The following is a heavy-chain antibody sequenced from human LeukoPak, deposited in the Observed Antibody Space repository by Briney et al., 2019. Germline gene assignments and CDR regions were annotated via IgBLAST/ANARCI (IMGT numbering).Heavy chain of an antibody. D-gene: IGHD3-22*01. CDR1: GFTFSSSA. J-gene: IGHJ4*02. Sequence: GGSLKLSCAASGFTFSSSAMSWVRQAPGKGLEWVSAIGNNGGYTYYADSVQGRFTISRDNCKSTLCLQMNSLRAEDTAVYYCAKSGRAFDTSGYYWFPNWGQGILVTVSS. CDR2: IGNNGGYT. CDR3: AKSGRAFDTSGYYWFPN. V-gene: IGHV3-23*01.